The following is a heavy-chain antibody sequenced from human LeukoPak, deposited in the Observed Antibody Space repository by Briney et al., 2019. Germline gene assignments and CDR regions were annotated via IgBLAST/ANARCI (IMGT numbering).Heavy chain of an antibody. CDR1: GFTFSSYA. J-gene: IGHJ4*02. V-gene: IGHV3-23*01. CDR2: ISGSGGST. CDR3: AKDPLGEWELLAY. D-gene: IGHD1-26*01. Sequence: GGSLRISCAASGFTFSSYAMSWVRQAPGKGLEWVSAISGSGGSTYYADSVKGRFTISRDNSKNTLYLQMNSLRAEDTAVYYCAKDPLGEWELLAYWGQGTLVTVFS.